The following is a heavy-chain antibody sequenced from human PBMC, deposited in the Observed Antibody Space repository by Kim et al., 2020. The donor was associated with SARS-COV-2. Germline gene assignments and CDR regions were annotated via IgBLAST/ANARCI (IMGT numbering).Heavy chain of an antibody. CDR3: AIWEYYGILTGHQYYGMDV. CDR1: GGTFSSYA. Sequence: SVKVSCKASGGTFSSYAISWVRQAPGQGLEWMGGIIPIFGTANYAQKFQGRVTIIADESKSTAYMELSSLRFEDTAVYYCAIWEYYGILTGHQYYGMDVWGQGTAVTVSS. CDR2: IIPIFGTA. V-gene: IGHV1-69*13. D-gene: IGHD3-9*01. J-gene: IGHJ6*02.